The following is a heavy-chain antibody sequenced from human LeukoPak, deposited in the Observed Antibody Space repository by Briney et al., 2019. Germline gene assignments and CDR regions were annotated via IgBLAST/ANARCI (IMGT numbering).Heavy chain of an antibody. V-gene: IGHV4-59*01. CDR3: ARVPPYYDILTGYSPYGMDV. J-gene: IGHJ6*04. CDR1: GGSISSYY. CDR2: IYYSGST. Sequence: SETLSLTCTVSGGSISSYYWSWIRQPPGKGLEWIGYIYYSGSTNYNPSLKSRVTISVDTSKNQFSLKPSSVTAADTAVYYCARVPPYYDILTGYSPYGMDVWGKGTTVTVSS. D-gene: IGHD3-9*01.